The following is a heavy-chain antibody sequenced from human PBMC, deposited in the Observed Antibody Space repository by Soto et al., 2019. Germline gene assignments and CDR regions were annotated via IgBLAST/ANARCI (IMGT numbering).Heavy chain of an antibody. CDR2: ISAYNGNT. D-gene: IGHD6-13*01. V-gene: IGHV1-18*01. CDR1: GYTFTSYG. J-gene: IGHJ5*02. CDR3: ARVVAAAGEGWFDP. Sequence: ASVKVSCKASGYTFTSYGISWVRQAPGQGLEWMGWISAYNGNTNYAQKLQGRVTMTTDTSTSTAYMALRSLRSDDTAVYYCARVVAAAGEGWFDPWGQGTLVTV.